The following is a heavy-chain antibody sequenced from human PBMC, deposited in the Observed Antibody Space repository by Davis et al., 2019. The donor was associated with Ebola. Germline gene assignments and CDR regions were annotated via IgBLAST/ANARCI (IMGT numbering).Heavy chain of an antibody. CDR2: IHANEGNT. CDR1: GFTFTGHF. Sequence: ASVKVSCKASGFTFTGHFIQWVRQAPGRGLEWMAWIHANEGNTQNAQKFQGRVTMTRDTSINTAYMQLTRLTSDDTAVYYCARPDSSGWPYFHYWGQGTLVTVSS. D-gene: IGHD6-19*01. V-gene: IGHV1-2*02. J-gene: IGHJ4*02. CDR3: ARPDSSGWPYFHY.